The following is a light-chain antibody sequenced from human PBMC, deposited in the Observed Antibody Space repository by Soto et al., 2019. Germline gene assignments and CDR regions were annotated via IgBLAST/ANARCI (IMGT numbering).Light chain of an antibody. CDR1: QSVSRY. CDR3: QQRSSWPPWT. V-gene: IGKV3-11*01. J-gene: IGKJ1*01. Sequence: EIVLTQSPATLSLSPGERATLSCRASQSVSRYLAWYQQKPGQAPRLLIYDASNRATGIPARFSGSGSGTDFTLTISSLVPEDFEVYYCQQRSSWPPWTFGQGTKVEIK. CDR2: DAS.